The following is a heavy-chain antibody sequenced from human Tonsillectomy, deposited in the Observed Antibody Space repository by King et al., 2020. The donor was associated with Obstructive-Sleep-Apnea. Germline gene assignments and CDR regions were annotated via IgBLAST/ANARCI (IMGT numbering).Heavy chain of an antibody. V-gene: IGHV1-58*01. CDR2: NVVGSGET. D-gene: IGHD6-19*01. CDR3: AADRGAVAAVFDY. Sequence: QLVQSGPEVKKPGTSVKVCCKASGFTFSSSAVQWVRQARGQRPEWVGWNVVGSGETKYSQNFQDRVSFTRDMSTSTVSMELSSLRSEDTAMYYCAADRGAVAAVFDYWGQGTLVTVSS. CDR1: GFTFSSSA. J-gene: IGHJ4*02.